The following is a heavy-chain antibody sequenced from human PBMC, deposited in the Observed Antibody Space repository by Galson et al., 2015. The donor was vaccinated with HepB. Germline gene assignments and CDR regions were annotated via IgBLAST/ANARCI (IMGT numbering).Heavy chain of an antibody. D-gene: IGHD5-12*01. Sequence: SLRLSCAASGFTFSSYAVHWVRQAPGKGLEWVAVISYDGSNKYYADSVKGRFTISRDNSKNTLYLQMNSLRAEDTAVYYCARDRGGYNFDYWGQGTLVTVSS. CDR1: GFTFSSYA. CDR3: ARDRGGYNFDY. J-gene: IGHJ4*02. CDR2: ISYDGSNK. V-gene: IGHV3-30*04.